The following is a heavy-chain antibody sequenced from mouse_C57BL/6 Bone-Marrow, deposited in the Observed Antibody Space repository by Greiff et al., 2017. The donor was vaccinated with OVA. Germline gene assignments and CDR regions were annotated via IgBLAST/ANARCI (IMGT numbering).Heavy chain of an antibody. CDR2: INYDGSST. Sequence: EVQRVESEGGLVQPGSSMKLSCTASGFTFSDYYMAWVRQVPEKGLEWVANINYDGSSTYYLDSLKSRFIISRDNAKNILYLQMSSLKSEDTATYYCARERGSSWYFDVWGTGTTVTVSS. CDR1: GFTFSDYY. D-gene: IGHD3-1*01. J-gene: IGHJ1*03. CDR3: ARERGSSWYFDV. V-gene: IGHV5-16*01.